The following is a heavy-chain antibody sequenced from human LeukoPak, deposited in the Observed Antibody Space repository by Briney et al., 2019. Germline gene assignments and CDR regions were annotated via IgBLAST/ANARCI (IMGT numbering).Heavy chain of an antibody. CDR2: FDPEDGET. V-gene: IGHV1-24*01. CDR1: GYTLTELS. Sequence: ASVKVSCKVSGYTLTELSMHWVRQAPGKGLEWMGGFDPEDGETIYAQKFQGRVTMTEDTSTDTAYMELSSLRSDDTAVYYCARDRAPPPGYSSSWFNWFDPWGQGTLVTVSS. J-gene: IGHJ5*02. CDR3: ARDRAPPPGYSSSWFNWFDP. D-gene: IGHD6-13*01.